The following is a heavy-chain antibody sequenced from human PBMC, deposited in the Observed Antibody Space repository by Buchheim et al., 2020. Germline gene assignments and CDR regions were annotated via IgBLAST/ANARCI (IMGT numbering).Heavy chain of an antibody. Sequence: EVQLVESGGGLVQPGGSLRLSCAASGFTVSSNYMTWVRQAPGKGLECVSLIYSGDSTYYADSVKGRFTISRDNSKNTLYLQMNSLRAEDTAVYYCARKDIVLRYYYAMDVWGQGTT. CDR2: IYSGDST. V-gene: IGHV3-66*02. J-gene: IGHJ6*02. CDR3: ARKDIVLRYYYAMDV. D-gene: IGHD2-8*01. CDR1: GFTVSSNY.